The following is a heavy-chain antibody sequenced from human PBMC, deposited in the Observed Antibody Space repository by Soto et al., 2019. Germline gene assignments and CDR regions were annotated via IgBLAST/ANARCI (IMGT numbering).Heavy chain of an antibody. D-gene: IGHD2-2*01. J-gene: IGHJ3*02. CDR2: IIPIFGTA. CDR3: ARDLLPAAPNDAFDI. Sequence: SVTVSCTASGGTFSSYAISWGRQAPGQGLEWMGGIIPIFGTANYAQKFQGRVTITADESTSTAYMELSSLRSEDTAVYYCARDLLPAAPNDAFDIWGQGTMVTVSS. CDR1: GGTFSSYA. V-gene: IGHV1-69*01.